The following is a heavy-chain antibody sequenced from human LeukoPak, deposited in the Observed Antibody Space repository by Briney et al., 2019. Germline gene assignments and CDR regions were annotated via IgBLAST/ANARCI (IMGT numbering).Heavy chain of an antibody. CDR2: IKQDGSEK. V-gene: IGHV3-7*03. J-gene: IGHJ5*02. CDR3: ARLRIAAAGWFDP. D-gene: IGHD6-13*01. CDR1: GFTFSSYW. Sequence: GGSLRLSCAASGFTFSSYWMSWVRQAPGKGLEWVANIKQDGSEKYYVDSVTGRFTISRDNAKNSLYLQMNSLRAEDTAVYYCARLRIAAAGWFDPWGQGTLVTVSS.